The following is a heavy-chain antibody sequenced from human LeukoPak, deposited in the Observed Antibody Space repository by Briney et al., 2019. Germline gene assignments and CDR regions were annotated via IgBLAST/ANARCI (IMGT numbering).Heavy chain of an antibody. Sequence: SETLSLTCTVSGGSISRYYWSWIRQPAGKGLEWIGRIYTSGSTNYNPSLKSRVTMSVDTSKNQFSLKLSSVTAADTAVYYCARDWEPSLVRHAFDIWGQGTMVTVSS. J-gene: IGHJ3*02. CDR3: ARDWEPSLVRHAFDI. CDR1: GGSISRYY. D-gene: IGHD6-19*01. V-gene: IGHV4-4*07. CDR2: IYTSGST.